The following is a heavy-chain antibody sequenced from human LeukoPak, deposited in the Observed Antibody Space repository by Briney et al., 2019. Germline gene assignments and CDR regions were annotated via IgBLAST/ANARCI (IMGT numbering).Heavy chain of an antibody. J-gene: IGHJ4*02. CDR1: GFTVSSNY. Sequence: GGSLRLSCAASGFTVSSNYMSWVRQAPGKGLEWVSVIYSGGSTYYADSVKGRFTISRENSKNTLYLQMNSLRAEDTAVYYCARGYSYGYFDYWGQGTLVTVSS. CDR3: ARGYSYGYFDY. D-gene: IGHD5-18*01. V-gene: IGHV3-53*01. CDR2: IYSGGST.